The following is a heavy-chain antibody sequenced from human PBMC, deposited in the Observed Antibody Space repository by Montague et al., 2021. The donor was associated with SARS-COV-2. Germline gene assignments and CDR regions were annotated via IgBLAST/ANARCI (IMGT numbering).Heavy chain of an antibody. D-gene: IGHD1-14*01. Sequence: SETLSLICTVSGASVGSSDWGWIRQSPGKGLEWIGYFYCVGSTDYNPSLQSRATISRDTSKNQFSLKVRSVTAADTAVYYCARETMTADAFDIWGQGTMVTVSS. J-gene: IGHJ3*02. V-gene: IGHV4-59*02. CDR2: FYCVGST. CDR3: ARETMTADAFDI. CDR1: GASVGSSD.